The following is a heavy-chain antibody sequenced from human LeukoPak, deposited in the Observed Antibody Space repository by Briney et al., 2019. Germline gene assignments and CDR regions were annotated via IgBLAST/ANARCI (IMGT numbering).Heavy chain of an antibody. CDR2: IGGSSDFT. CDR1: GFTFSDYA. J-gene: IGHJ4*02. D-gene: IGHD3-10*01. V-gene: IGHV3-23*01. Sequence: GSLRLSCAASGFTFSDYAMSWVRQAPGKGLEWVSAIGGSSDFTYYAEYVKGRFTTSRDNSKETLYLQMNSLRAEDTAVYYCAKADRGWGVISKDWGQGTLVTVSS. CDR3: AKADRGWGVISKD.